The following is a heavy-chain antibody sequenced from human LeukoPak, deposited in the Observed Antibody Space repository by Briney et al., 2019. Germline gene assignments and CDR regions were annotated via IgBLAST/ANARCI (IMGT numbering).Heavy chain of an antibody. J-gene: IGHJ6*04. D-gene: IGHD5-12*01. V-gene: IGHV4-34*01. Sequence: SSETQSLTCAVYVGSFSGYYWSWTRHPPGKGLEGLGEFNHSGSTNYNPSLKSRVTISVDTSKNQFSLKLSSVPAADTAVYYCARGRWLRLAYYYGMDVWGKGTTVTVSS. CDR2: FNHSGST. CDR3: ARGRWLRLAYYYGMDV. CDR1: VGSFSGYY.